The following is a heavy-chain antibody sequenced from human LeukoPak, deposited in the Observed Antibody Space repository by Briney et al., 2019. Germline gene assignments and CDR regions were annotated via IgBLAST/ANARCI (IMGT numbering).Heavy chain of an antibody. J-gene: IGHJ4*02. Sequence: VSVKVSCKASGYTFTGYYMHWVRQAPGQGLEWMGWINPNSGGTNYAQKFQGRVTMTRDTSISTAYMELSRLRSDDTAVYYCARVVTGTFGELLTLDYWGQGTLVTVSS. CDR2: INPNSGGT. CDR1: GYTFTGYY. D-gene: IGHD3-10*01. CDR3: ARVVTGTFGELLTLDY. V-gene: IGHV1-2*02.